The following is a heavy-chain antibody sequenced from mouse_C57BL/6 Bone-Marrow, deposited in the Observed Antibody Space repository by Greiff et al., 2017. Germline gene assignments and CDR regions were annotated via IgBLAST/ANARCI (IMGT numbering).Heavy chain of an antibody. V-gene: IGHV1-22*01. CDR3: ARRGNSYYYDSSYGYYAMDD. Sequence: VQLKESGPELVKPGASVKMSCKASGYTFTDYNMHWVKQSHGKSLEWIGYINPNNGGTSYNQKFKGKATLTVNKSSSTAYMELRSLTSEGSAVYYCARRGNSYYYDSSYGYYAMDDWGQGTSVTVSS. J-gene: IGHJ4*01. CDR1: GYTFTDYN. CDR2: INPNNGGT. D-gene: IGHD1-1*01.